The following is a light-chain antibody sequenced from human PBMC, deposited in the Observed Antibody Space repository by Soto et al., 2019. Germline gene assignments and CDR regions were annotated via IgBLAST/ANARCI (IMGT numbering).Light chain of an antibody. CDR3: PQYDNLPLT. CDR1: QDINNY. CDR2: DAS. V-gene: IGKV1-33*01. Sequence: DIQMTHSPSSLSASVGDRVTITCQASQDINNYLNWYQQKSGKAPKLLIYDASDLETGVPSRFSGSGSGKDFTFTISSLQPEDIATYYCPQYDNLPLTSGGGTKVEIX. J-gene: IGKJ4*01.